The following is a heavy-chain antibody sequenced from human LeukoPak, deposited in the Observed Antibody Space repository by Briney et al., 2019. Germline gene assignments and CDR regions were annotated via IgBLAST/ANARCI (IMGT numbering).Heavy chain of an antibody. CDR3: AREIAAAGQYYYYYYGMDV. J-gene: IGHJ6*02. CDR1: GYTFTSYD. D-gene: IGHD6-13*01. CDR2: MNPDSGNT. Sequence: ASVKVSCKASGYTFTSYDINWVRQATGQGLEWMGWMNPDSGNTGYAQKFQGRVTMTRDTSISTAYMELSRLRSDDTAVYYCAREIAAAGQYYYYYYGMDVWGQGTTVTVSS. V-gene: IGHV1-8*01.